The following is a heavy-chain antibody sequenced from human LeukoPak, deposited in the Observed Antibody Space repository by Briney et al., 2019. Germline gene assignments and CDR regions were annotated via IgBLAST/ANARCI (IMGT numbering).Heavy chain of an antibody. J-gene: IGHJ6*03. V-gene: IGHV4-34*01. CDR3: ASFYCSGGSCYQYYSYYYMDV. Sequence: SETLSLTCAVYGGSFSGYYWSWIRQPPGKGLEWIGEINHSGSTNYNPSLKSRVTISVDTSKNQFSLKLSSVTAADTAVYYCASFYCSGGSCYQYYSYYYMDVWGKGTTVTISS. D-gene: IGHD2-15*01. CDR1: GGSFSGYY. CDR2: INHSGST.